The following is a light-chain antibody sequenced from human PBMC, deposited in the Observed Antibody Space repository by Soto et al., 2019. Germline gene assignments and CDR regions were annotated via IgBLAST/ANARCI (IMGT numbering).Light chain of an antibody. J-gene: IGKJ4*01. CDR3: QQYNSWPLT. Sequence: EIVMTQSPATLSVSPGERATLSCRASQSVSIYLAWYQQKPGQAPRLVIYDIFNRATGVPTRISGSGSGTEFTLTISSLQSEDFAVYYCQQYNSWPLTFGGGTKVDIK. CDR1: QSVSIY. CDR2: DIF. V-gene: IGKV3D-15*01.